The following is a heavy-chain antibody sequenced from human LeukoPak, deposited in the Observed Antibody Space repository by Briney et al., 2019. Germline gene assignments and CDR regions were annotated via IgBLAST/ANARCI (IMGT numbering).Heavy chain of an antibody. CDR2: IYSGGSI. CDR1: GFTVSSSY. Sequence: GGSLRLSCAASGFTVSSSYMSWVRQAPGKGPEWVSVIYSGGSIHYAGSVKGRFTISRDNAKNTLYLQMNSLRADDTAVYYCARGHSSGNPDPFDPWGQGTLVIVSS. V-gene: IGHV3-53*01. D-gene: IGHD3-22*01. J-gene: IGHJ5*02. CDR3: ARGHSSGNPDPFDP.